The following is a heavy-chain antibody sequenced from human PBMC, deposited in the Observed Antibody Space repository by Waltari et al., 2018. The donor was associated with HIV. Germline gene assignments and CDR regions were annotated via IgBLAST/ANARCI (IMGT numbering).Heavy chain of an antibody. CDR3: ARVYCSGGSCYFRFHP. J-gene: IGHJ5*02. V-gene: IGHV1-2*02. Sequence: QIQLVQSGAEVKKPGASVKVSCKASGYTFNDNYIHWVRQAPGQGLEWMGWINPKSGGTNYTQRFQGRVTMTSDTSISTAYMELRRLKSDDTAVYYCARVYCSGGSCYFRFHPWGQGTLVTVSS. CDR1: GYTFNDNY. D-gene: IGHD2-15*01. CDR2: INPKSGGT.